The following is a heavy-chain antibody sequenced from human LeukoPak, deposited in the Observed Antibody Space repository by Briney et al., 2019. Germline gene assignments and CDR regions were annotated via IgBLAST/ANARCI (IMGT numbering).Heavy chain of an antibody. V-gene: IGHV3-11*05. CDR2: ISSSSSYT. Sequence: KPGGSLILSCAASGFTFSDYYMSWIRQAPGKGLEWVSYISSSSSYTDYADSVKGRFTISRDNAKNSLNLQMNSLRAEDTAVYYCARDSGYSGYSDYWGQGTLVTVSS. D-gene: IGHD5-12*01. CDR1: GFTFSDYY. J-gene: IGHJ4*02. CDR3: ARDSGYSGYSDY.